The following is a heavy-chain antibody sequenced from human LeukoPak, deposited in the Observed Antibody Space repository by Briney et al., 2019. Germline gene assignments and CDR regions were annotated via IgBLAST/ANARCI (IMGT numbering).Heavy chain of an antibody. CDR3: ARESPTSGIDS. CDR1: GFSVDSNY. CDR2: IYSNGKE. D-gene: IGHD2-15*01. Sequence: GGSLRLSCSASGFSVDSNYMSWVRQAPGKGLEWVSVIYSNGKEYYAESAKGRFTVSRDISKNSLDLQMNRLRGEDTAVYYCARESPTSGIDSWGQGTLVIVFS. V-gene: IGHV3-53*01. J-gene: IGHJ5*01.